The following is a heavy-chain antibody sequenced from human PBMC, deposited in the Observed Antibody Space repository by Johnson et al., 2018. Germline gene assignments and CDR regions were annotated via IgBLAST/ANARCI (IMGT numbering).Heavy chain of an antibody. CDR1: GFTFSSYA. CDR2: ISYDGSNK. V-gene: IGHV3-30-3*01. D-gene: IGHD3-22*01. Sequence: QVQLVESGGGVVQPGRSLRLSCAASGFTFSSYAMHWVRQAPGKGLEWVAVISYDGSNKYYADSVKGRFTISRDNSKNTLYLQMNSLRAEETAVYYCAGGTYYEQRWDAFDIWGQGTMVTVSS. J-gene: IGHJ3*02. CDR3: AGGTYYEQRWDAFDI.